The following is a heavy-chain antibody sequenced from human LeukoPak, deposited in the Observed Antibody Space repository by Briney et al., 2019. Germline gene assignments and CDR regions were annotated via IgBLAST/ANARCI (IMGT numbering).Heavy chain of an antibody. CDR1: GYSFTTYW. CDR3: ARMIGLGEVSPYFDY. V-gene: IGHV5-51*01. J-gene: IGHJ4*02. CDR2: IHPRDSDI. D-gene: IGHD3-16*02. Sequence: GESLKISCKGSGYSFTTYWIAWVRQVPGKGLEWMGIIHPRDSDIRYNPPSQGQVTISADKSISTAYLQWNSLKASDTAIYYCARMIGLGEVSPYFDYWGQGSLVTVSS.